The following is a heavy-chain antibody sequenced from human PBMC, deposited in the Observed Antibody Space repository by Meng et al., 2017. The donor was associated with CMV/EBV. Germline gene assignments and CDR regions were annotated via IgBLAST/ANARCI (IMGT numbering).Heavy chain of an antibody. D-gene: IGHD3-16*01. J-gene: IGHJ6*02. CDR1: GYTFTKYG. CDR2: ISPYNGDT. V-gene: IGHV1-18*01. Sequence: ASVKVSCKASGYTFTKYGISWVRQAPGQGLEWMGWISPYNGDTNYAEGLRGRVTLTTDTSTGTAYMELRSLRSDDTAVYYCVRGGGSDHYGMNVWGQGATVTVSS. CDR3: VRGGGSDHYGMNV.